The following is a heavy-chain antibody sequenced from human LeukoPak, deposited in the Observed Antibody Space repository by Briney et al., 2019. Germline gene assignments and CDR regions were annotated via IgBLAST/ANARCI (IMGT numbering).Heavy chain of an antibody. J-gene: IGHJ4*02. D-gene: IGHD5/OR15-5a*01. V-gene: IGHV3-9*01. CDR2: ISWDSGSI. CDR3: AKGSTDY. CDR1: GFTFDDYA. Sequence: GGSLRLSCAASGFTFDDYAMHWVRQAPGKGLEWVSGISWDSGSIGYADSVKGRFTISRDNAKNSLYLQMNSLRAEDTALYYCAKGSTDYWGQGTLVTVSS.